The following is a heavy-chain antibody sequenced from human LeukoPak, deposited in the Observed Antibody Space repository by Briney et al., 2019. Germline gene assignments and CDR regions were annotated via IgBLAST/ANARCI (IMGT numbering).Heavy chain of an antibody. V-gene: IGHV3-74*01. J-gene: IGHJ3*02. D-gene: IGHD4-17*01. CDR2: INSDGSST. CDR3: ARLGACGDYVDAFDI. CDR1: GFTFSSYW. Sequence: GGSLRLSCAASGFTFSSYWMHWVRQAPGKGLVWVSRINSDGSSTSYADSVKGRFTISRDNAKNTLYLQMNSLRAEDTAVYYCARLGACGDYVDAFDIWGQGTMVTVSS.